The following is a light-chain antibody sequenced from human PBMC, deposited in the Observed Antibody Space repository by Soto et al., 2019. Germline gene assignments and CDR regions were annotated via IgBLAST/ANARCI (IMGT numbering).Light chain of an antibody. CDR3: QQYNAN. CDR2: DAS. Sequence: DIQMTQSPSTLSASVGDRVTITCRASQNINNWLAWYQLKPGKAPKVLIYDASSLQSGVPPRFSGSGSGTEFTITINSLQPDDFATYFCQQYNANFGGGTKVEIK. J-gene: IGKJ4*01. V-gene: IGKV1-5*01. CDR1: QNINNW.